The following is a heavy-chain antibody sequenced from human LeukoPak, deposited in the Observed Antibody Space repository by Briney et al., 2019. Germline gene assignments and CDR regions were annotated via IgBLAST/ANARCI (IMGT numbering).Heavy chain of an antibody. V-gene: IGHV3-21*01. J-gene: IGHJ4*02. D-gene: IGHD1-26*01. CDR1: GFTFSSYS. CDR3: ARDRGYYPNTFLL. CDR2: ISSSSSYI. Sequence: GGSLRLSCAASGFTFSSYSMNWVRQAPGKGLEWVSSISSSSSYIYYADSVKGRFTISRDNAKNSLYLQMNSLRAEDTAVYYCARDRGYYPNTFLLWGQGTLVTVSS.